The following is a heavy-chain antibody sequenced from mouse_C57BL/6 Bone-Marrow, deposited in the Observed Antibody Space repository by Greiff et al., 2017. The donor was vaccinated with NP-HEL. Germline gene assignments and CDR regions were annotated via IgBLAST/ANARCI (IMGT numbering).Heavy chain of an antibody. D-gene: IGHD1-1*01. V-gene: IGHV14-4*01. CDR1: GFNIKDDY. J-gene: IGHJ4*01. CDR2: IDPENGDT. Sequence: VQLKQSGAELVRPGASVKLSCTASGFNIKDDYMHWVKQRPEQGLEWIGWIDPENGDTEYASKFQGKATITADTSSNTAYLQLSSLTSEDTAVYYCTTGTVVANYAMDYWGQGTSVTVSS. CDR3: TTGTVVANYAMDY.